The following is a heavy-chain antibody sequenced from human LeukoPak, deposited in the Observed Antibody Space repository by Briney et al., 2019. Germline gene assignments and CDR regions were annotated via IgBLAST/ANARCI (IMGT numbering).Heavy chain of an antibody. Sequence: PSETLSLTCTVSRGSISGDYWNWIRQPAGKGLEWIGLIYTSGTTNYNPSLKSRVTMSLDTSKNQFSLKLSSVTAADTAVYYCARDKDKNWFDPWGQGTLVTVSS. V-gene: IGHV4-4*07. CDR1: RGSISGDY. CDR3: ARDKDKNWFDP. J-gene: IGHJ5*02. CDR2: IYTSGTT.